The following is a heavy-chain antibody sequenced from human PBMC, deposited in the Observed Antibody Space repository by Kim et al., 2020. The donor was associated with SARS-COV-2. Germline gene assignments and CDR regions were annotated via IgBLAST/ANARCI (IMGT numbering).Heavy chain of an antibody. J-gene: IGHJ4*02. CDR3: ARANKGSGWYDFDY. V-gene: IGHV3-13*01. Sequence: PGSVKGRFTISRENAKNSLYLQMNSLRAGDTAVYYCARANKGSGWYDFDYWGQGTLVTVSS. D-gene: IGHD6-19*01.